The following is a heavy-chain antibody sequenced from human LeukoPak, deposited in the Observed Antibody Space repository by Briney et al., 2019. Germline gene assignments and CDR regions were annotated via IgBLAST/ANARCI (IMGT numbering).Heavy chain of an antibody. CDR3: AKISGG. D-gene: IGHD3-10*01. CDR1: GFTFSNYW. J-gene: IGHJ4*02. V-gene: IGHV3-74*01. CDR2: INNDGSGT. Sequence: GGSLRLSCAAAGFTFSNYWMHWVRQAAGKGLVGVSRINNDGSGTNYAASAKGRFTISRDNAKKTVYLQMSSLRVEDTAVYYCAKISGGWGQGTLVTVSS.